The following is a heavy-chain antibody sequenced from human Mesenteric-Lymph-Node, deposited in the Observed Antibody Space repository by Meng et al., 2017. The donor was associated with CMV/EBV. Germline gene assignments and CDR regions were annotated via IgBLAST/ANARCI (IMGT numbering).Heavy chain of an antibody. CDR2: ISGNGGST. J-gene: IGHJ4*02. V-gene: IGHV3-23*01. CDR1: GLTFSSYA. D-gene: IGHD5-12*01. CDR3: ARGYSGYDRPGLDY. Sequence: GESLKISCAASGLTFSSYAMTWVRQAPGKGLEWVSAISGNGGSTYYANSVKGRFTISRDNSKNTLYLQMNSLRGEDTAVYYCARGYSGYDRPGLDYWGQGTLVTVSS.